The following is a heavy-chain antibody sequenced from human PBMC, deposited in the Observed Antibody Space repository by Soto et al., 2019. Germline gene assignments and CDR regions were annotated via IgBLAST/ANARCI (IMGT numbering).Heavy chain of an antibody. CDR1: GDSASSNSAA. J-gene: IGHJ6*03. V-gene: IGHV6-1*01. Sequence: PSQTLSLTCAISGDSASSNSAAWNWIRQSPSRGLEWLGRTYYRSRWYNDYAVSVRSRITVNPDTSKNQFSLQLTSVTPEDTAVYYCAGTTSHQWYYMDVWGKGTTVTVSS. CDR3: AGTTSHQWYYMDV. D-gene: IGHD1-7*01. CDR2: TYYRSRWYN.